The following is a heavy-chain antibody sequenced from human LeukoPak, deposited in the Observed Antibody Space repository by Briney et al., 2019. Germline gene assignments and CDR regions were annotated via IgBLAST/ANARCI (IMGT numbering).Heavy chain of an antibody. D-gene: IGHD3-9*01. CDR2: ISNSGLSI. CDR1: GFTFSDYY. CDR3: ARGRSFDYLFTF. J-gene: IGHJ4*02. Sequence: GGSLRLSCAASGFTFSDYYMAWIRQAPGKGLEWVSSISNSGLSINYADSVKGRLTISRDNAKDSLFLQMNSLRAEDTAMYYCARGRSFDYLFTFWGQGTLLTVSS. V-gene: IGHV3-11*01.